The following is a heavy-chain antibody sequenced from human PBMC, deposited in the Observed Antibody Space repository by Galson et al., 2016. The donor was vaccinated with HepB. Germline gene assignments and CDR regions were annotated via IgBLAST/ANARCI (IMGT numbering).Heavy chain of an antibody. CDR1: GYSFTSHS. J-gene: IGHJ4*02. Sequence: SVKVSCKASGYSFTSHSISWVRQAPGQGLEWMGYITTYSGDTYYAPNLQGRVTMTTATSTRTAYMELRSLRSDDTAVYYCARDRDNYGSGSDYWGQGTLVTVSS. D-gene: IGHD3-10*01. CDR2: ITTYSGDT. CDR3: ARDRDNYGSGSDY. V-gene: IGHV1-18*01.